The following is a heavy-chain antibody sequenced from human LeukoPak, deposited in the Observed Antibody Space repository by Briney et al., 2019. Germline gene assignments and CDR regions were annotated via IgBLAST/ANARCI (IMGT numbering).Heavy chain of an antibody. CDR2: IIPIFGTA. Sequence: SVKVSCKASGGTFSSYAISWVRQAPGQGLEWMGGIIPIFGTANYAQKFQGRVTITADESTSTAYMELSSLRSEDTAVYYCAREDNLGSGSSPIDYWGQGTLVTVSS. CDR3: AREDNLGSGSSPIDY. J-gene: IGHJ4*02. CDR1: GGTFSSYA. D-gene: IGHD6-19*01. V-gene: IGHV1-69*13.